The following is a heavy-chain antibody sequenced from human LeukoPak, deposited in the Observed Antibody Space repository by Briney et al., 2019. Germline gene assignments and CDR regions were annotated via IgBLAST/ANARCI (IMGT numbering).Heavy chain of an antibody. CDR3: ARETKLSSGNLYYYYYGMDV. CDR1: GFTFSSYW. D-gene: IGHD1-26*01. CDR2: IKQNGSEK. J-gene: IGHJ6*02. Sequence: QPGGSLRLSCAASGFTFSSYWMSWVRQAPGKGLEWVANIKQNGSEKYYVDSVKGRFTISRDNAKNSLYLQMNSLRAEDTAVYYCARETKLSSGNLYYYYYGMDVWGQGTTVTVSS. V-gene: IGHV3-7*01.